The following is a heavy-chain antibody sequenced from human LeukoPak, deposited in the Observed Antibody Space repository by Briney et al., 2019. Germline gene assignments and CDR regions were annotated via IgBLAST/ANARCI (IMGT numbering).Heavy chain of an antibody. CDR3: ASGGGSSGWYSRYFDY. CDR2: IYYSGST. D-gene: IGHD6-19*01. V-gene: IGHV4-31*03. J-gene: IGHJ4*02. Sequence: SQTLSLTCTVSGGSISSGGYYWSWIRQHPGKGLEWIGYIYYSGSTYYNPSLKSRVTISVDTSKNQFSLKLTSVTAADTAVYYCASGGGSSGWYSRYFDYWGQGTLVTVSS. CDR1: GGSISSGGYY.